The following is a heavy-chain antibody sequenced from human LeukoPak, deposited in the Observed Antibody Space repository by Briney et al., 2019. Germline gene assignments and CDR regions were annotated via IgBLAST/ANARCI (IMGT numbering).Heavy chain of an antibody. V-gene: IGHV1-46*01. CDR1: GYTFTSYY. CDR2: INPSGGST. D-gene: IGHD6-25*01. Sequence: ASVKVASKAAGYTFTSYYMHGLRQAPGQGHEWMGIINPSGGSTSYAQKFQGRVTMTRHTSTSTVYMELSSVRSEDTAVYYCARDADGGYVRPLRYWGQGTLVTVSS. CDR3: ARDADGGYVRPLRY. J-gene: IGHJ4*02.